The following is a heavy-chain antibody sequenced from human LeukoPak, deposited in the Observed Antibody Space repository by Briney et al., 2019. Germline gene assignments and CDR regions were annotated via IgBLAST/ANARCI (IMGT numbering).Heavy chain of an antibody. J-gene: IGHJ4*02. V-gene: IGHV1-69*04. CDR3: ARDPRYCSSTSCYIDY. Sequence: SVKVSCKASGGTFSSYAISWVRQAPRQGLEWMGRIIPIFGIANYAQKFQGRVTITADKSTSTAYMELSSLRSEDTAVYYCARDPRYCSSTSCYIDYWGQGTLVTVSS. D-gene: IGHD2-2*02. CDR2: IIPIFGIA. CDR1: GGTFSSYA.